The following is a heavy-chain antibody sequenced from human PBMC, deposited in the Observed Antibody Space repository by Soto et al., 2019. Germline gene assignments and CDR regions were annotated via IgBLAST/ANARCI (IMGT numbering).Heavy chain of an antibody. V-gene: IGHV4-39*01. CDR3: ARLPQALYQQNWFDP. D-gene: IGHD2-2*01. CDR1: RGSISRSNQY. J-gene: IGHJ5*02. Sequence: PSETLSLTCSVSRGSISRSNQYWGWIRQPPGKGLEWIGTFYYGGNSFYNPSLRSRVTISENTSKNQFSLQLNFVTAADTAVYYCARLPQALYQQNWFDPWGQGTLVTVS. CDR2: FYYGGNS.